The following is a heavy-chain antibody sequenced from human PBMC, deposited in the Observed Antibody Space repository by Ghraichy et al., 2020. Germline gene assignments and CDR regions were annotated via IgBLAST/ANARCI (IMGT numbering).Heavy chain of an antibody. D-gene: IGHD3-22*01. J-gene: IGHJ2*01. CDR1: GFTFSSYS. V-gene: IGHV3-21*01. CDR2: ISSSSSYI. Sequence: GGSLRLSCAASGFTFSSYSMNWVRQAPGKGLEWVSSISSSSSYIYYADSVKGRFTISRDNAKNSLYLQMNSLRAEDTAVYYCARDGVLDSSGYYFVRRAHYFDLWGRGTLVTVSS. CDR3: ARDGVLDSSGYYFVRRAHYFDL.